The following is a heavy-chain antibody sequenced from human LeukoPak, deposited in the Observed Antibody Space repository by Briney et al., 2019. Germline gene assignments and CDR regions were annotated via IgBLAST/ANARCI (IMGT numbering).Heavy chain of an antibody. CDR1: GGSISSSSYY. CDR2: IYNRGST. Sequence: SETLSLTCTVSGGSISSSSYYWGWIRQPAAKGLEWIGRIYNRGSTNYNPSLKSRVTISVDTSKNQFSLKLRSVTAADAAVYYCARALAGYGYNWFDSWGQGTLVSVSS. J-gene: IGHJ5*01. D-gene: IGHD5-18*01. CDR3: ARALAGYGYNWFDS. V-gene: IGHV4-61*02.